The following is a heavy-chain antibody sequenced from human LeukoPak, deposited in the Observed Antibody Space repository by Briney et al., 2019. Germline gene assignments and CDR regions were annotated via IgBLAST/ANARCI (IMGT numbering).Heavy chain of an antibody. CDR2: INHSGST. V-gene: IGHV4-34*09. Sequence: SETLSLTCAVYGGSFSGYYWSWIRQPPGKGLEWIGEINHSGSTNYNPSLKSRVTISLDTSKNQFSLKLTSVTAADTAVYYCARDRNYGGNSGFDYWGQGTLVTVSS. D-gene: IGHD4-23*01. CDR1: GGSFSGYY. CDR3: ARDRNYGGNSGFDY. J-gene: IGHJ4*02.